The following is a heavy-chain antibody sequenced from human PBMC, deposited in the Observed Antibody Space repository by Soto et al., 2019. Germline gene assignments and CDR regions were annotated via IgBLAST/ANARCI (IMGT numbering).Heavy chain of an antibody. V-gene: IGHV4-4*02. Sequence: SEAQSLTCAVSGGSISSSNWWSWVRQPPGRGLXXFXEIXLXXXTXXTRSLKSRASISVEKSTNQFPLKLSSVPPAARAVYYWAREFFYEWAPWGQGPLV. CDR2: IXLXXXT. J-gene: IGHJ5*02. D-gene: IGHD2-8*01. CDR3: AREFFYEWAP. CDR1: GGSISSSNW.